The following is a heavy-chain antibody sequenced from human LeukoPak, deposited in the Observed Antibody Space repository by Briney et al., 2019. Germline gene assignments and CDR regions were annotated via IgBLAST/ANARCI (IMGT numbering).Heavy chain of an antibody. J-gene: IGHJ4*02. V-gene: IGHV3-74*01. CDR2: INLDGRGT. CDR1: GFQFSSFW. CDR3: AKDYSGSYLSSGRNYFDY. D-gene: IGHD3-16*02. Sequence: GGSLRLSCSASGFQFSSFWMHWVRQAPGKGLVWVSRINLDGRGTTYADSVKGRFTISRDNAKNTLYLQMNSLRAEDTAVYYCAKDYSGSYLSSGRNYFDYWGQGTLVTVSS.